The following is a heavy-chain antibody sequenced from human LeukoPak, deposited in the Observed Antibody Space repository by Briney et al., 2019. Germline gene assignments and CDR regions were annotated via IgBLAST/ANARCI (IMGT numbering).Heavy chain of an antibody. CDR1: GGSISSSSAY. J-gene: IGHJ4*02. CDR2: IYYSKNT. D-gene: IGHD5-18*01. Sequence: SETLSLTCTVSGGSISSSSAYWGWIRQPPGKGLEWIGSIYYSKNTYYNPSLKSRVTISADTSKNQFSLTLGSVSATDTAVYYCVSPRGFSYGYFDYWGQGTLVTVPS. CDR3: VSPRGFSYGYFDY. V-gene: IGHV4-39*01.